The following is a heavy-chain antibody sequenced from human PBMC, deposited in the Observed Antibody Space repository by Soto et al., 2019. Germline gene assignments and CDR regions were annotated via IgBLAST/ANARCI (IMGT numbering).Heavy chain of an antibody. D-gene: IGHD7-27*01. Sequence: PGESLKISCKGSGYSFTSYWIGWGGQMPRKSLEGKGNIYPGDSDTRNSPSFQGQVTISADKSIRTAYLQWSRLKASDTAMYYCARLPPAWGDYYYYMDVWGKGTTVTVSS. CDR1: GYSFTSYW. CDR3: ARLPPAWGDYYYYMDV. J-gene: IGHJ6*03. CDR2: IYPGDSDT. V-gene: IGHV5-51*01.